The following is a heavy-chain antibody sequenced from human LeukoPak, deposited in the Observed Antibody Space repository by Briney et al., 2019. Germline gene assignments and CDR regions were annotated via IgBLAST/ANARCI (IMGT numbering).Heavy chain of an antibody. CDR3: ARDRYDTSGYYPGY. V-gene: IGHV1-46*01. J-gene: IGHJ4*02. Sequence: ASVKVSFKASGKTFTKNSMYWVRQAPGQGLEWMGIINPSAGSTYYAQKFQGRVTMTRDTSTSTVYMELSSLTSEDTAVYCCARDRYDTSGYYPGYWGQGTLVTVSS. CDR1: GKTFTKNS. D-gene: IGHD3-22*01. CDR2: INPSAGST.